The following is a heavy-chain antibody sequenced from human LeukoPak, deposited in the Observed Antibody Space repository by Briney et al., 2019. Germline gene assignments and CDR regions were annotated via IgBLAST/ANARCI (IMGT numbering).Heavy chain of an antibody. CDR3: ARDERVVVAATPRWYAFDI. J-gene: IGHJ3*02. CDR1: GGTFGSYA. Sequence: GSSVNVSCKASGGTFGSYAISWVGQAPGQGREGMGGSIPIFGTANYAQKFQGRVTITADESTGTAYMELRRMSSEDTAVYYCARDERVVVAATPRWYAFDIWGQGTMVTVSS. V-gene: IGHV1-69*01. D-gene: IGHD2-15*01. CDR2: SIPIFGTA.